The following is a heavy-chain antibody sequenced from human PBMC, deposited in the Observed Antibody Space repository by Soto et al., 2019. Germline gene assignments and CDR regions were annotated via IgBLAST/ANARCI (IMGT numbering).Heavy chain of an antibody. Sequence: GASVKVSCKASGYTFTSYGISWVRQAPGQGLEWMGWISAYNGNTNYAQKLQGRVTMTTDTSTSTAYMELRSLRSDDTAVYYCARARAYCGGDCYSRNDYWGQGTLVTVSS. D-gene: IGHD2-21*02. V-gene: IGHV1-18*01. J-gene: IGHJ4*02. CDR2: ISAYNGNT. CDR1: GYTFTSYG. CDR3: ARARAYCGGDCYSRNDY.